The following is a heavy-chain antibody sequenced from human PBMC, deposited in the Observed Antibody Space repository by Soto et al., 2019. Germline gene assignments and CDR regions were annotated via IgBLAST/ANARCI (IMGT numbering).Heavy chain of an antibody. V-gene: IGHV1-46*01. J-gene: IGHJ4*02. Sequence: GASVKVSCKASGYTFTSYYMHWVRQAPGQGLEWMGIINPSGGSTSYAQKFQGRVTMTGDTSTSTVYMELSSLRSEDTAVYYCARSRGFGELLYRFDYWGQGTLVTVSS. CDR3: ARSRGFGELLYRFDY. CDR1: GYTFTSYY. CDR2: INPSGGST. D-gene: IGHD3-10*01.